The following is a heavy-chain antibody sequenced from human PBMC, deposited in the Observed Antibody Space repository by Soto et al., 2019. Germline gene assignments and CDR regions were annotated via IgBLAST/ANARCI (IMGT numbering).Heavy chain of an antibody. J-gene: IGHJ4*02. V-gene: IGHV3-30*18. CDR3: AKPLGLLRRAMAQGSDY. CDR2: VSYDEITK. Sequence: VGSLRLSCAASGFTFSSYGTNWVRQAPGKGLEWVAVVSYDEITKYYADSVKGRFTISRDNSKNTVYLQMNSLRPEDTAVYYCAKPLGLLRRAMAQGSDYWGQGTLVTVSS. D-gene: IGHD5-18*01. CDR1: GFTFSSYG.